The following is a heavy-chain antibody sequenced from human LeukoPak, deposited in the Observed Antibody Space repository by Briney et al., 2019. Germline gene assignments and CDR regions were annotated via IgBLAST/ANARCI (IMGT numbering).Heavy chain of an antibody. D-gene: IGHD2-15*01. CDR3: GRVSESLVNGGVSWSFDN. V-gene: IGHV3-7*03. CDR1: GFTFSSYW. J-gene: IGHJ4*02. Sequence: GGSLRLSCAASGFTFSSYWMSWVRQAPGKGLEWVANLKQDGSEKYYVDSVKGRFTISRDNAKNSLYLQMNSLRAEDTAVYYCGRVSESLVNGGVSWSFDNWGQGTLVTVSS. CDR2: LKQDGSEK.